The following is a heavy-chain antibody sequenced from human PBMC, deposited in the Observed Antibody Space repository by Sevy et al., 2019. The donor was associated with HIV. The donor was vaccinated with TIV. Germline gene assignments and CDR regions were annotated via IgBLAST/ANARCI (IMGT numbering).Heavy chain of an antibody. CDR2: ISSGSSYV. J-gene: IGHJ4*02. V-gene: IGHV3-21*01. Sequence: GGSLRLSCAASGFTFSYYNMNWVRQAPGKGLEWVSSISSGSSYVYHADSVKGRFTIYRDNAKNSQYLQMNSLRTEDTAVYYCASPLHYYDSPSAYWGQGTQVTVSS. CDR3: ASPLHYYDSPSAY. D-gene: IGHD3-22*01. CDR1: GFTFSYYN.